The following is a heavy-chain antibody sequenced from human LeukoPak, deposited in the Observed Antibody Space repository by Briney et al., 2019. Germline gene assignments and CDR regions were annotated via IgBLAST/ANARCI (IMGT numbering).Heavy chain of an antibody. V-gene: IGHV3-7*01. Sequence: GGTLRLSCAASGFTFSSYGMSWVRQAPGKGLEWVANIKQDGSEKYYVDSVKGRFTISRDNAKNSLYLQMNSLRAEDTAVYYCARVPPNTVTTLQYFDYWGQGTLVTVSS. CDR1: GFTFSSYG. J-gene: IGHJ4*02. CDR3: ARVPPNTVTTLQYFDY. D-gene: IGHD4-17*01. CDR2: IKQDGSEK.